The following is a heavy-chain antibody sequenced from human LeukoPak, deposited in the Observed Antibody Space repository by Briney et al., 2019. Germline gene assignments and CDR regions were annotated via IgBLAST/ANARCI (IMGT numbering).Heavy chain of an antibody. CDR1: GYTFTGYY. CDR2: INPNSGST. J-gene: IGHJ4*02. V-gene: IGHV1-2*06. CDR3: ARAYYYDSSGYYEDFDY. D-gene: IGHD3-22*01. Sequence: ASVKVSCKASGYTFTGYYMHWVRQAPGQGLEWMGRINPNSGSTNYAQKFQGRVTMTRDTSISTAYMELSRLRSDDTAVYYCARAYYYDSSGYYEDFDYWGQGTLVTVSS.